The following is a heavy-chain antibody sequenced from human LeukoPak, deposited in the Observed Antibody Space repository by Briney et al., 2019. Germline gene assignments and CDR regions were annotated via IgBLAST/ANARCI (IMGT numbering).Heavy chain of an antibody. J-gene: IGHJ3*02. V-gene: IGHV1-2*02. CDR2: INPNSGGT. D-gene: IGHD1-26*01. CDR3: ASPLSVGATDAFDI. Sequence: GASVKVSCKASGYTFTGYYMHWVRQAPGQGLQWMGWINPNSGGTNYAQKFQGRVTMTRDTSISTAYMELSRLRSDDTAVYYCASPLSVGATDAFDIWGQGTMVTVSS. CDR1: GYTFTGYY.